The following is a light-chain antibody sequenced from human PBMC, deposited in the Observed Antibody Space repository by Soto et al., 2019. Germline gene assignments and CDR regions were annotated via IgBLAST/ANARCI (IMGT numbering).Light chain of an antibody. CDR2: AAS. Sequence: DIQMTQSPSSLSASVGDRVTITCRASQSISSYLNWYQQKPGKAPKLLIYAASTLQSGVPSRFSGSGSGTEFTLTISRLQPADFATYYCQQSYNTLPTFGQGTKVEIK. CDR1: QSISSY. CDR3: QQSYNTLPT. V-gene: IGKV1-39*01. J-gene: IGKJ1*01.